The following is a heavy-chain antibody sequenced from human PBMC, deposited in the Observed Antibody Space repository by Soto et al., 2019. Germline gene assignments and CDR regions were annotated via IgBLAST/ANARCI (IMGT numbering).Heavy chain of an antibody. D-gene: IGHD1-26*01. CDR1: GGSFSGYY. Sequence: SETLSLTCAVSGGSFSGYYWSWIRQPPGKGLEWIGEINHSGSTNYNPSLKSRVTISVDTSKNQFSLKLSSVTAADTAVYYCARVYKGSHFDYWGQGTLVTVSS. CDR3: ARVYKGSHFDY. V-gene: IGHV4-34*01. J-gene: IGHJ4*02. CDR2: INHSGST.